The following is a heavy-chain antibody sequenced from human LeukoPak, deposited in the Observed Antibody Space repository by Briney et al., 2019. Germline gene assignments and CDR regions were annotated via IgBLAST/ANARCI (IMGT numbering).Heavy chain of an antibody. V-gene: IGHV3-33*06. J-gene: IGHJ6*02. D-gene: IGHD4-11*01. CDR1: GFTFSSYG. Sequence: GGSLRLSCAASGFTFSSYGMHWVRQAPGKGLEWVAVIWYDGSNKYYADSVKGRFTISRDNSKNTLYLQMNSLRAEDTAVYYCAKDNSSNPFYYYGMDVWGQGTTVTVSS. CDR2: IWYDGSNK. CDR3: AKDNSSNPFYYYGMDV.